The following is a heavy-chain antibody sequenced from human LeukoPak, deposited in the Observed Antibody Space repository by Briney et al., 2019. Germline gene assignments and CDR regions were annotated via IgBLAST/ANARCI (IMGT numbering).Heavy chain of an antibody. CDR2: IKQDGSEK. D-gene: IGHD1-1*01. CDR3: ARLGLEVGGPNWFDP. J-gene: IGHJ5*02. Sequence: GGSLKLSCTASGLTLSNYWMIWVRQAPGKGLQWVAKIKQDGSEKYYVDSVKGRFTISRDNAKNSLYLQVNSLRVEDTAVYYCARLGLEVGGPNWFDPWGQGTLVTVSS. V-gene: IGHV3-7*01. CDR1: GLTLSNYW.